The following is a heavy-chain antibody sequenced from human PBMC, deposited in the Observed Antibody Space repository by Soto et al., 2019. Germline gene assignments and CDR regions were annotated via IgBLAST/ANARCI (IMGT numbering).Heavy chain of an antibody. CDR3: AGGLGSGGSCWDYYYGMDV. CDR2: IWYDGSNK. Sequence: QVQLVESGGGVVQPGRSLRLSCAASGFTFSSYGMHWVRQAPGKGLEWVAVIWYDGSNKYYADSVKGRFTLSRDNSKNTLYLQMNSLRAEDTAVYYCAGGLGSGGSCWDYYYGMDVWGQGTTVTVSS. V-gene: IGHV3-33*01. J-gene: IGHJ6*02. D-gene: IGHD2-15*01. CDR1: GFTFSSYG.